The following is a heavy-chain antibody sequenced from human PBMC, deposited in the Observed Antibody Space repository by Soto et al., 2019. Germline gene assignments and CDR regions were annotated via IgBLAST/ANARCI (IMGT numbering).Heavy chain of an antibody. CDR2: IYYSGST. D-gene: IGHD5-12*01. V-gene: IGHV4-39*01. Sequence: SETLSLTCTVSGGSISSSSYYWGWIRQPPGKGLEWIGSIYYSGSTYYNPSLKSRVTISVDTSKNQFSLKLSSVTAADTAVYYCARHGWLQLFGFDYWGQGTLVTVSS. CDR1: GGSISSSSYY. J-gene: IGHJ4*02. CDR3: ARHGWLQLFGFDY.